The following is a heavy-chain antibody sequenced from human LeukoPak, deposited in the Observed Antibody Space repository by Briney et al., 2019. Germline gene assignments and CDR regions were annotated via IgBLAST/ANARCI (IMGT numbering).Heavy chain of an antibody. CDR3: ARDVSAPDM. V-gene: IGHV3-7*01. D-gene: IGHD2/OR15-2a*01. J-gene: IGHJ3*02. CDR2: INVDGNEM. Sequence: GGSLRLSCAASGFNFDNYWMSWVRQAPGKGLEWVAIINVDGNEMYYVDSVKGRFAISRDNAKNSLYLQMTSPRAEDTAVYYCARDVSAPDMWGQGTMVTVSS. CDR1: GFNFDNYW.